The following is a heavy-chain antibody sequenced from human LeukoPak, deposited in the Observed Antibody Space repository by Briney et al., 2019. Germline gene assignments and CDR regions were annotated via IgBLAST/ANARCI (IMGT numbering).Heavy chain of an antibody. V-gene: IGHV5-51*01. J-gene: IGHJ4*02. D-gene: IGHD3-10*01. CDR2: IYPGDSDAKYT. CDR3: ARRMVRGVFDY. Sequence: GESLKISCKAFGYTFTNYWIAWVRQMPGKGLEWMGIIYPGDSDAKYTRYSPSFQGQVTISADKSINTAYLQWSSLKASDTAMYYCARRMVRGVFDYWGQGTLVTVPS. CDR1: GYTFTNYW.